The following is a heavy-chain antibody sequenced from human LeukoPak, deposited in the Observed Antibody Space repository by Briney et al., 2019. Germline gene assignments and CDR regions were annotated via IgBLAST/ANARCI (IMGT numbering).Heavy chain of an antibody. V-gene: IGHV3-7*01. J-gene: IGHJ6*03. CDR1: GFTFSSYW. Sequence: GGSLRLSCAASGFTFSSYWMSWVRQAPGKGLEWVANIKQDGSEKYYVDSVKGRFTISRDNAKNSLYLQMNSLRAEDTAVYYCARDGYSSSWYGVYYYYMDVWGKGTTVTVSS. CDR3: ARDGYSSSWYGVYYYYMDV. D-gene: IGHD6-13*01. CDR2: IKQDGSEK.